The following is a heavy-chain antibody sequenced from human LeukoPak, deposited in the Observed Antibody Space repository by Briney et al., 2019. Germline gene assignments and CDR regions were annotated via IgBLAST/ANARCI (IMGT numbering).Heavy chain of an antibody. CDR2: INHSGST. V-gene: IGHV4-34*01. D-gene: IGHD2-2*01. CDR1: GGSFSGYY. Sequence: KPLETLSLTCAVYGGSFSGYYWSWIRQPPGKGLEWIGEINHSGSTNYNPSLKSRVTISVDTSKNQFSLKLSSVTAADTAVYYCARLIGLVVPAATDYWGQGTLVTVSS. J-gene: IGHJ4*02. CDR3: ARLIGLVVPAATDY.